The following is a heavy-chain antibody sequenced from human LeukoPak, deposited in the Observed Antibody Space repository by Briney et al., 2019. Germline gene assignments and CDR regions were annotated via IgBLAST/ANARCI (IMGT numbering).Heavy chain of an antibody. D-gene: IGHD6-19*01. Sequence: ASVKVSCKASGYTFTGYYMHWVRQAPGQGLEWMGWINPNSGDTHYAQKFQGRVTMTRETSITTAYMELSRLRSDDTAVYYCARDRSDSSGWYYFDCWGQGTFDTVSS. CDR3: ARDRSDSSGWYYFDC. CDR2: INPNSGDT. CDR1: GYTFTGYY. J-gene: IGHJ4*02. V-gene: IGHV1-2*02.